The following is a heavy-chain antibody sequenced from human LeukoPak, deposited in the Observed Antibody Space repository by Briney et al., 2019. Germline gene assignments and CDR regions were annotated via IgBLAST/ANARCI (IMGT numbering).Heavy chain of an antibody. J-gene: IGHJ3*02. CDR2: IYYSGST. D-gene: IGHD2-8*01. CDR3: ARVGLSHDAFDI. CDR1: GGSISSYY. Sequence: SETLSLTCTVSGGSISSYYWSWIRQPPGKGLEWIGYIYYSGSTNYNPSLKSRVTISVDTSKNQFSLKLISVTAADTAVYYCARVGLSHDAFDIWGQGTMVTVSS. V-gene: IGHV4-59*08.